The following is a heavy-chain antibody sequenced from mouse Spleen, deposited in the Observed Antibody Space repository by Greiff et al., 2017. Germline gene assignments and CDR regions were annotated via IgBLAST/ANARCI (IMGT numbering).Heavy chain of an antibody. Sequence: EVKLLESGPGLVKPSQSLSLTCSVTGYSITSGYYWNWIRQFPGNKLEWMGYISYDGSNNYNPSLKNRISITRDTSKNQFFLKLNSVTTEDTATYYCAREIDYEDAMDYWGQGTSVTVSS. D-gene: IGHD2-4*01. CDR3: AREIDYEDAMDY. V-gene: IGHV3-6*01. J-gene: IGHJ4*01. CDR1: GYSITSGYY. CDR2: ISYDGSN.